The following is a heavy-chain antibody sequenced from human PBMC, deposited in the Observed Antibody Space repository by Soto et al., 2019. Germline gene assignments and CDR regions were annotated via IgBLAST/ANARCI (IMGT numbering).Heavy chain of an antibody. J-gene: IGHJ4*02. CDR3: ARVPAR. CDR2: IYHSGRN. D-gene: IGHD2-2*01. Sequence: QLQLQESGSGLVKPSQTLSLTCAVSGGSISSGGYSCSWIRQPPGKGLEWIGYIYHSGRNYYNSSLKPRVPTSVGRATNQFSMKLSSVAAADTAVYYRARVPARWGQGPLVTVSS. V-gene: IGHV4-30-2*01. CDR1: GGSISSGGYS.